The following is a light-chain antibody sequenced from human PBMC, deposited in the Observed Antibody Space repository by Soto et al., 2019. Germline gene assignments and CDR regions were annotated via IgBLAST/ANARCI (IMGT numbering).Light chain of an antibody. CDR1: QSITSGY. CDR2: GAS. Sequence: EIVLTQSPGTLSLSPGERATLSCRASQSITSGYLAWYQQKPGQAPRLLMYGASTRAPGIPDRLSGSGSGTDFTLTFSRLEPEDFAVYYCQQYGDSPATFGPGTKVDIK. J-gene: IGKJ3*01. CDR3: QQYGDSPAT. V-gene: IGKV3-20*01.